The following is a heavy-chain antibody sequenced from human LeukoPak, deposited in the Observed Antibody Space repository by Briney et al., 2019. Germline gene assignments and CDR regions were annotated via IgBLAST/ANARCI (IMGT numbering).Heavy chain of an antibody. D-gene: IGHD2-2*01. J-gene: IGHJ1*01. Sequence: SVKVSCKASGGTFSSYAISWVRQAPGQGLEWMGGIIPIFGTANYAQKFQGRVTITTDESTSTAYMELSSLRSEDTAVYYCARVRCSSTSCYLGFQHWGQGTLVTVSS. CDR2: IIPIFGTA. V-gene: IGHV1-69*05. CDR3: ARVRCSSTSCYLGFQH. CDR1: GGTFSSYA.